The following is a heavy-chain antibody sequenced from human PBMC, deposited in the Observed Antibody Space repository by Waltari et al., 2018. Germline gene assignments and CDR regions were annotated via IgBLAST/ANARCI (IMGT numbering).Heavy chain of an antibody. Sequence: EVQLVESGGGLVQPGGSLRLPCEGSGFTFRAYWMTWVRQAPNMGLEWVATIKQDGSDQYYVDHVKGRFTISRDNAKNSVHLRMDSLRAEDTAFYYCARMGATVLKSIDFWGQGTLVTVSS. CDR3: ARMGATVLKSIDF. CDR1: GFTFRAYW. CDR2: IKQDGSDQ. D-gene: IGHD2-21*02. V-gene: IGHV3-7*03. J-gene: IGHJ4*02.